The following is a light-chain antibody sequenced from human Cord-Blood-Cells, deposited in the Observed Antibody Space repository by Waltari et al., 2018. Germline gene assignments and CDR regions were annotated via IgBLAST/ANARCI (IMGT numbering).Light chain of an antibody. CDR2: AAS. CDR1: QSISSY. V-gene: IGKV1-9*01. Sequence: DIQLTQSPSFLSASVGDRVTITCRASQSISSYLAWYQQKPGKAPKLLIYAASTLQSGVPSRFSGSGSGTEFTLTISSLQPEDFATYYCQQLNSWTFGQGTKVEIK. J-gene: IGKJ1*01. CDR3: QQLNSWT.